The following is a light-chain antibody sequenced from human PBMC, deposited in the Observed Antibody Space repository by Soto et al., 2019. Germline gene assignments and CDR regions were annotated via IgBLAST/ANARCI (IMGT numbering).Light chain of an antibody. CDR3: QQYVTSPAIT. Sequence: EIVLTQSPAALSLSPGERATLSCWASESIGDYLAWYQQKPGQAPRLLIYGATMRTTGTPDRFSGAGSETDFTLAISRLEPGDFAVYYCQQYVTSPAITFGQGKRLEIK. CDR2: GAT. CDR1: ESIGDY. V-gene: IGKV3-20*01. J-gene: IGKJ5*01.